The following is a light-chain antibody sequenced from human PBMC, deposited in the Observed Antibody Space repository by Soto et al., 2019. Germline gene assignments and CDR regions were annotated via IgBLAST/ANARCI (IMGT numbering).Light chain of an antibody. Sequence: QSVLTQPPSASGTPGQRVTISCSGSSSNIGSNYVYWYRQLPGTAPKLLIYRNNQRPSGVPDRFSGSKSGTSASLAISGLRSEDEADYYCAAWDDSLSAVVFGGGTKLTV. CDR2: RNN. J-gene: IGLJ2*01. V-gene: IGLV1-47*01. CDR3: AAWDDSLSAVV. CDR1: SSNIGSNY.